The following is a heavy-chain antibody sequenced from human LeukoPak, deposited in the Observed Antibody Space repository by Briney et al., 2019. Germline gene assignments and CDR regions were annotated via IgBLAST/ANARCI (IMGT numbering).Heavy chain of an antibody. J-gene: IGHJ6*04. CDR1: GFTFSSYG. V-gene: IGHV3-30*19. D-gene: IGHD6-6*01. CDR2: ISYDGSNK. Sequence: PGGSLRLSCAASGFTFSSYGMHWVRQAPGKGLEWVAVISYDGSNKYYADSVKGRFTISRDNSKNTLYLQMNSLRAEDTAVYYCARGGSSFAPQDVWGKGTTVTVSS. CDR3: ARGGSSFAPQDV.